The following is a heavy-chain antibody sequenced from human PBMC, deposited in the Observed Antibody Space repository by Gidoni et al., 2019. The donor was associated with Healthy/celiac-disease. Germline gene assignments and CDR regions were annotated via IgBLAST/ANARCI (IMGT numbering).Heavy chain of an antibody. CDR3: AREPLWYSKYNWFDP. V-gene: IGHV4-34*01. CDR1: GGSFSGYY. CDR2: INHSGST. J-gene: IGHJ5*02. D-gene: IGHD5-18*01. Sequence: QVQLQQWGAGLLKPSETLSLTCAVYGGSFSGYYWSWIRQPPGKGLEWIGEINHSGSTNYHPSLKSRVTISVDTSKNQFSLKLSSVTAADTAVYYCAREPLWYSKYNWFDPWGQGTLVTVSS.